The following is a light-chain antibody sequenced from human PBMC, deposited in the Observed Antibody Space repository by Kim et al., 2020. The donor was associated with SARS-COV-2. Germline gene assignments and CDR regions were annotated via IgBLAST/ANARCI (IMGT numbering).Light chain of an antibody. CDR1: SLRSYY. CDR3: NSRDSSGNHLV. V-gene: IGLV3-19*01. J-gene: IGLJ2*01. CDR2: GKN. Sequence: SSELTQDPAVSVALGQTVRITCQGDSLRSYYASWYQQKPGQAPVLVIYGKNNRPSGIPDRISGSSSGNTASLTNTGAQAEDEADYYCNSRDSSGNHLVFGGGTQLTVL.